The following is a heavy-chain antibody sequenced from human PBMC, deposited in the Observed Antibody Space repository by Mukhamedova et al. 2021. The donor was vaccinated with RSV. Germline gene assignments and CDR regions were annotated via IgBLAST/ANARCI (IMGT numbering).Heavy chain of an antibody. J-gene: IGHJ6*02. CDR3: ARRIAAAGYYYYGMDV. D-gene: IGHD6-13*01. V-gene: IGHV4-59*08. Sequence: GKGLEWIGYIDYSRSTNYNPSLKSRVTISVDTSKNQFSLKLSSVTAADTAVYYCARRIAAAGYYYYGMDVWGQGTTVTVSS. CDR2: IDYSRST.